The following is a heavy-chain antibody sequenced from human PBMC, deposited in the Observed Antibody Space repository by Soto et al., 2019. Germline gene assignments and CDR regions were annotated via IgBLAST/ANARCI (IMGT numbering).Heavy chain of an antibody. V-gene: IGHV4-34*01. CDR1: GGSFSGYY. Sequence: PSETLSLTCAVYGGSFSGYYWSWIRQPPGKGLEWIGEIDHSGSTNYNPSLKSRVTISVDTSKNQFSLKLSSVTAADTAVYYCAREQMGPATMEDYYYGMDVWGQGTTVTVSS. D-gene: IGHD2-2*01. J-gene: IGHJ6*02. CDR3: AREQMGPATMEDYYYGMDV. CDR2: IDHSGST.